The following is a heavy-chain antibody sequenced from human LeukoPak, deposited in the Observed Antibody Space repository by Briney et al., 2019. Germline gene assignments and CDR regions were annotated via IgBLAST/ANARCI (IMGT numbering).Heavy chain of an antibody. CDR2: IKQDASEK. CDR1: GFTFSSYW. CDR3: ARDTLGSERWLHKWEGYYFDY. D-gene: IGHD5-24*01. V-gene: IGHV3-7*01. Sequence: GGSLRLSCAASGFTFSSYWMSWVRQAPGKGLEWVGNIKQDASEKYYVDSVNGRFTISRDNAKNSLYLQMNGLRAEDTAFYYCARDTLGSERWLHKWEGYYFDYWGQGTLVTVSS. J-gene: IGHJ4*02.